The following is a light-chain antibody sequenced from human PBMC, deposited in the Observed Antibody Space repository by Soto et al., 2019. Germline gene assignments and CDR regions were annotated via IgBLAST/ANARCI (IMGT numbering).Light chain of an antibody. J-gene: IGKJ2*01. CDR1: QSISVH. CDR2: AAS. V-gene: IGKV1-39*01. Sequence: DIQMTQSPSSLSASVGDTVTITCRASQSISVHLNWYQQKPGKVPKLLIYAASNLQSGVPSSCSGSGSETDFALTISSRQPEDFATCYCQQSDITPYTVGQGTKLQIK. CDR3: QQSDITPYT.